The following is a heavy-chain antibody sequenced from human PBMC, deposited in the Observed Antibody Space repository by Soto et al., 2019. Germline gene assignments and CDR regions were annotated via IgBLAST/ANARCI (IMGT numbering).Heavy chain of an antibody. D-gene: IGHD2-2*01. Sequence: QVQLQESGPGLVKPSETLSLTCTVSGGSISSYYWSWIRQPAGKGLEWIGRIYTSGSTNYNPSLKRRVTMSVDTSKNQFSLKLSSVTAADTAVYYCARDIVVVPAAIVSWFDPWGQGTLVTVSS. CDR1: GGSISSYY. V-gene: IGHV4-4*07. J-gene: IGHJ5*02. CDR3: ARDIVVVPAAIVSWFDP. CDR2: IYTSGST.